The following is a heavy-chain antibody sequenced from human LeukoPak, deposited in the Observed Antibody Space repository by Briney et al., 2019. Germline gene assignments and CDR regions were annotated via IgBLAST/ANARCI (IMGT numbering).Heavy chain of an antibody. V-gene: IGHV3-74*01. CDR1: GFSFSGHW. CDR2: ISPTGSTT. J-gene: IGHJ4*02. D-gene: IGHD5-12*01. Sequence: GGSLRLSCTASGFSFSGHWMHWARQLPGKGLVWVSRISPTGSTTSYADSVKGRFTVSRDNAKNTLYLQVNNLRAEDTAVYYCARRIVAAGGYFDSWGQGILVIVSS. CDR3: ARRIVAAGGYFDS.